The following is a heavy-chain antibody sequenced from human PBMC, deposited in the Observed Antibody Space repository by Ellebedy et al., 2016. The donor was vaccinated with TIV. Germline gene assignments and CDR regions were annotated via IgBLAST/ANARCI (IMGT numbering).Heavy chain of an antibody. CDR2: ITDRSNSI. CDR3: ARGFYDGSGPSFDY. V-gene: IGHV3-21*01. D-gene: IGHD3-22*01. J-gene: IGHJ4*02. CDR1: GFTFGYYN. Sequence: GGSLRLXCAASGFTFGYYNMNWVRQAPGKGLEWVASITDRSNSIYYADSVKGRFTISRDNAKNSLYLQMNSLRAEDTAVYYCARGFYDGSGPSFDYWGQGTLVTVSS.